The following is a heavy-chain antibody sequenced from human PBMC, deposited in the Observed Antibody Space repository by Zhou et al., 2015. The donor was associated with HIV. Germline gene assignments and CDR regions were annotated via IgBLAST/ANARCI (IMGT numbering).Heavy chain of an antibody. CDR1: GFSFSTYA. V-gene: IGHV3-30-3*01. CDR3: ARAWGCNSTTCHSDYYFYMDV. J-gene: IGHJ6*03. Sequence: QVQLVESGGGVVQPGKSLRLSCAASGFSFSTYAMHWVRQAPGKGLDWLAVVSYDGYSKYYADSVQGRLTISRDKSKNTLYLQINSLEIEDTALYYCARAWGCNSTTCHSDYYFYMDVWGKGTTVTVSS. D-gene: IGHD2-2*01. CDR2: VSYDGYSK.